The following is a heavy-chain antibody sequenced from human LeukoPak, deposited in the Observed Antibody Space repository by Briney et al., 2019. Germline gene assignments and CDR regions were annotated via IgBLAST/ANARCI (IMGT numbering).Heavy chain of an antibody. CDR3: AKDGLFLTTELKFFYMDV. J-gene: IGHJ6*03. D-gene: IGHD4-11*01. CDR1: GFTFSSYG. V-gene: IGHV3-30*18. Sequence: GGSLRVSRAASGFTFSSYGMHWVRQAPGRGLEWVAVILYDGSNKFYADSVKGRFTISRDNSKNTLYLEMTSLRAEDTAVYCCAKDGLFLTTELKFFYMDVWGKGTTVTVSS. CDR2: ILYDGSNK.